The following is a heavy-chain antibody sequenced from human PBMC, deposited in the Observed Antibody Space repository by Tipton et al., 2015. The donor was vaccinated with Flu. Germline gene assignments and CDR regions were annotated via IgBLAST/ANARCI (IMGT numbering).Heavy chain of an antibody. CDR1: GFTFSDYY. CDR2: ISWNSNSI. J-gene: IGHJ2*01. CDR3: AKGTYGGNSGWYFDL. V-gene: IGHV3-9*01. Sequence: SLRLSCAASGFTFSDYYMSWIRLAPGKGLEWVSGISWNSNSIVYVDSVKGRFTISRDNAKNSLYLQMNSLRVEDTALYYCAKGTYGGNSGWYFDLWGRGTLVTVSS. D-gene: IGHD4-23*01.